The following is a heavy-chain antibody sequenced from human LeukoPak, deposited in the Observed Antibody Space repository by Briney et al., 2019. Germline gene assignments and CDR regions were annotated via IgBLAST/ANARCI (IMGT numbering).Heavy chain of an antibody. V-gene: IGHV3-23*01. CDR3: AKRGVVIRVILVGFHKEAYYFDS. J-gene: IGHJ4*02. CDR1: GITLSNYG. CDR2: ISGSGGST. D-gene: IGHD3-22*01. Sequence: GGSLRLSCAVSGITLSNYGMSWVRQAPGKGLEWVAGISGSGGSTNYADSVKGRFTISRDNPKDTLYLQMNILRAEDAAVYFCAKRGVVIRVILVGFHKEAYYFDSWGQGALVTVSS.